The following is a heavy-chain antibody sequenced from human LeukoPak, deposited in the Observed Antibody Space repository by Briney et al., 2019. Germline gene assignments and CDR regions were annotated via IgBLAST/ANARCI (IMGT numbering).Heavy chain of an antibody. CDR1: GFIFSSYE. CDR3: ARGSLTGYDSSGYITPARFDL. D-gene: IGHD3-22*01. V-gene: IGHV3-48*03. J-gene: IGHJ4*02. CDR2: ITISRRIL. Sequence: GGSLRLSCAASGFIFSSYEMHWVRQAPGKGLEWFSYITISRRILHYADSVKGRFTISRDNAKNSLYLQMNTLRAEDTAIYYCARGSLTGYDSSGYITPARFDLWGQGTPVTVSS.